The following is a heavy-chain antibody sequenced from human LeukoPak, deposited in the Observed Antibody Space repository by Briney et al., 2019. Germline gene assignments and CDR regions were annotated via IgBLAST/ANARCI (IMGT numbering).Heavy chain of an antibody. Sequence: GGSLRLSCAASGFTFSSYSMNWVRQAPGKGLEWVSYISSSSSTIYYADSVKGRFTISRDNAKNSLYLHMSSLRDEDTAVYYCARTRTTVAPYFDYWGQGTLVTVSS. CDR1: GFTFSSYS. D-gene: IGHD4-23*01. J-gene: IGHJ4*02. V-gene: IGHV3-48*02. CDR3: ARTRTTVAPYFDY. CDR2: ISSSSSTI.